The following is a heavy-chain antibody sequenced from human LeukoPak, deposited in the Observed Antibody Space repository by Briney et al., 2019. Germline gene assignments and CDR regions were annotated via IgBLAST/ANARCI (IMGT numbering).Heavy chain of an antibody. J-gene: IGHJ4*02. Sequence: GGSLRLSCAAAGFTLSTYDMHWVRQVTGKGLEWVSAIGTAGDTYYAGSVQGRFTISRESAKNSLYLQMNSLRAGDTAVYYCARGTGSYVDYWGQGTLVSVFS. CDR3: ARGTGSYVDY. CDR1: GFTLSTYD. CDR2: IGTAGDT. D-gene: IGHD3/OR15-3a*01. V-gene: IGHV3-13*01.